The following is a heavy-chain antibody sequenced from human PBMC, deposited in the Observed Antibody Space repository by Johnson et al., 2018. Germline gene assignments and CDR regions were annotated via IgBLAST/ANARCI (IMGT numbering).Heavy chain of an antibody. CDR1: GGSISSYY. CDR2: IYYSGST. CDR3: AREYPYYYYMDV. Sequence: QVQLQESGPGLVKPSETXSLTCTVSGGSISSYYWSWIRQPPGKGLEWIGYIYYSGSTNYNPSLKSRVTISVDTSKNQFSLKLSSVTAADTAVYYCAREYPYYYYMDVWGKGTTVTVSS. J-gene: IGHJ6*03. V-gene: IGHV4-59*01.